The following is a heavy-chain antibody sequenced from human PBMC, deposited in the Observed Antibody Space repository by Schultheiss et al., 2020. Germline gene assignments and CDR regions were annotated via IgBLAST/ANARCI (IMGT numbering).Heavy chain of an antibody. Sequence: SGPTLVKPTETLTLTCTVSGFSLSNARMGVSWIRQPPGKALEWIGYIYYSGSTYYNPSLKSRVTISVDTSKNQFSLKLSSVTAADTAVYYCARDGPLGSGYYGPGYYYYMDVWAKGTTVTVSS. D-gene: IGHD3-3*01. V-gene: IGHV4-31*03. CDR2: IYYSGST. J-gene: IGHJ6*03. CDR3: ARDGPLGSGYYGPGYYYYMDV. CDR1: GFSLSNARMG.